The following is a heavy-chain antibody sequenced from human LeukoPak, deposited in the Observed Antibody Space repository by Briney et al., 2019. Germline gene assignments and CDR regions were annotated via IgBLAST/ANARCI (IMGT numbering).Heavy chain of an antibody. Sequence: GGSLRLSCAASGFTFNNYAMNWVRQAPGKGLEWVSSISGSGGRTYYADSVKGRFTISRDNSKNTLYLQMNSLRAEDTAVYYCAELGITMIGGVWGKGTTVTISS. CDR2: ISGSGGRT. CDR3: AELGITMIGGV. CDR1: GFTFNNYA. J-gene: IGHJ6*04. V-gene: IGHV3-23*01. D-gene: IGHD3-10*02.